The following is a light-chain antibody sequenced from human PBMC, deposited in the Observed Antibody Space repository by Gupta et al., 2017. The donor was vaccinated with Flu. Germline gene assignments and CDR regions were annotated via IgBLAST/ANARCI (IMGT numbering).Light chain of an antibody. CDR1: QSLVYKNGLTY. CDR3: TRCTHPWT. V-gene: IGKV2-30*01. Sequence: DVVMSQSPLSLSVTLGQAASISCRSSQSLVYKNGLTYLTWCQQRPGQYTRSIREEGSNRDSGVTGWLSASGSVTNCIRGEDEDVGVYYVTRCTHPWTFGQGTRLEI. J-gene: IGKJ2*02. CDR2: EGS.